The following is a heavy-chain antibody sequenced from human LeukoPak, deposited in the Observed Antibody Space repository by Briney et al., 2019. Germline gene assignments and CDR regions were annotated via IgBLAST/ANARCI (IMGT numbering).Heavy chain of an antibody. CDR3: ARGGIQVSGIDEFDY. D-gene: IGHD6-19*01. J-gene: IGHJ4*02. CDR1: GFTFIDYD. CDR2: IGIRGDT. V-gene: IGHV3-13*01. Sequence: GGSLRLSCAASGFTFIDYDMHWARQVIGKGLEWVSAIGIRGDTHYSGSVKDRFTISRENTESSLYLHMNSLRAEDTAVYYCARGGIQVSGIDEFDYWGQGTLVTVSS.